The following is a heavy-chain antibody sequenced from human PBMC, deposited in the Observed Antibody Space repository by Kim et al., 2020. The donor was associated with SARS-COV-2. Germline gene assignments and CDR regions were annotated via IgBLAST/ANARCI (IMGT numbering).Heavy chain of an antibody. CDR3: ARDTTTAAADNYYYYGMDV. V-gene: IGHV3-11*06. Sequence: GGSLRLSCAASGFTFSDYFMSWIRQAPGKGLDWVSYISSSSTYTNYADSVKGRFTISRDNAKNSLYLQMNSLRAEDTAVYYCARDTTTAAADNYYYYGMDVWGQGTTVTVSS. J-gene: IGHJ6*02. D-gene: IGHD6-13*01. CDR2: ISSSSTYT. CDR1: GFTFSDYF.